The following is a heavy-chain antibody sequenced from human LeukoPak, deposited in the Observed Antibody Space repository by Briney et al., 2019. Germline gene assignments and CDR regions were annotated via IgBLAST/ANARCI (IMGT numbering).Heavy chain of an antibody. D-gene: IGHD1-1*01. CDR2: ISTHNGNT. CDR3: ARDVPGSIGTTARFDP. Sequence: GASVKVSCKASGGTFSSYAISWVRQAPGQGLEWMGWISTHNGNTNYAQKFRGRVTMTTDKSTSTAYMELRSLTSDDTAVYYCARDVPGSIGTTARFDPWGQGTLVTVSS. J-gene: IGHJ5*02. CDR1: GGTFSSYA. V-gene: IGHV1-18*01.